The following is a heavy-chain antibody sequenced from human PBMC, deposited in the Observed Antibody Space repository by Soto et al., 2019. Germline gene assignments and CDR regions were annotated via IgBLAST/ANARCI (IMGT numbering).Heavy chain of an antibody. D-gene: IGHD1-26*01. J-gene: IGHJ4*02. CDR3: ARDGVGATVFFGYFAY. CDR2: IRYDGSNT. V-gene: IGHV3-33*01. Sequence: TPGKGLEWVAVIRYDGSNTYYADSVKGRFTISRDNSKNTLYLQMNSLRAEDTAVYYFARDGVGATVFFGYFAYWGQGALVTVSS.